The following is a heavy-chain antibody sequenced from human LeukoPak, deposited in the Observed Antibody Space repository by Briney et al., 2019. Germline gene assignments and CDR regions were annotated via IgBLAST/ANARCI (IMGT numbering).Heavy chain of an antibody. J-gene: IGHJ6*03. Sequence: KPSETLSLTCTVSGGSISSYYWSWIRQPPGKGLEWIGYIYYSGSTNYNPSLKSRVTISVDTSKNQFSLKLSSVTAADTAVYYCARSPTVFGVVYMDVWGKGTTVTVSS. CDR3: ARSPTVFGVVYMDV. CDR1: GGSISSYY. CDR2: IYYSGST. V-gene: IGHV4-59*08. D-gene: IGHD3-3*01.